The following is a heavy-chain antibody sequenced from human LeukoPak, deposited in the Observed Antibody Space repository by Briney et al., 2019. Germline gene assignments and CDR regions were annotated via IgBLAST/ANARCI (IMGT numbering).Heavy chain of an antibody. CDR2: TYYKSKWSS. CDR3: ARDDGWYRFDS. D-gene: IGHD6-19*01. Sequence: SQTLSLTCAISGDSVPSNNVAWNWIRQSPSRGLEWLGRTYYKSKWSSEYEPSVKSRISINPDTSKNQFSLQLNSVTPEDTAVYYCARDDGWYRFDSWGQGTLVIVSS. CDR1: GDSVPSNNVA. V-gene: IGHV6-1*01. J-gene: IGHJ4*02.